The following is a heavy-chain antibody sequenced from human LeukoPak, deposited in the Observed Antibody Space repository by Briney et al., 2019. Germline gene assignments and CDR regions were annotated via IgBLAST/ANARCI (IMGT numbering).Heavy chain of an antibody. Sequence: GGSLRLSCAASGFTFSSYGMHWVRQAPGKGLEWVAFIRYDGSNKYYADSVKGRFTISRDNSKNTLYLQMNSLRAEDTAVYYCAKDYSSPGDYYYYMDVWGKGTTVTVSS. CDR3: AKDYSSPGDYYYYMDV. J-gene: IGHJ6*03. D-gene: IGHD6-13*01. V-gene: IGHV3-30*02. CDR1: GFTFSSYG. CDR2: IRYDGSNK.